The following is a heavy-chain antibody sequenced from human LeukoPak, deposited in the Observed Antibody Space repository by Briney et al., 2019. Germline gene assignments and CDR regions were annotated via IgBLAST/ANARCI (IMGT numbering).Heavy chain of an antibody. Sequence: ASVKVSCKASGYTFTSYDINWVRQATGQGLEWMGWMNPNSGNTGYAQKFQGRVTMTRNTSISTAYMELSSLRSEDTAVYYCAGGGPSYYDSSGYYRYWGQGTLVTVSS. J-gene: IGHJ4*02. CDR2: MNPNSGNT. CDR3: AGGGPSYYDSSGYYRY. V-gene: IGHV1-8*01. D-gene: IGHD3-22*01. CDR1: GYTFTSYD.